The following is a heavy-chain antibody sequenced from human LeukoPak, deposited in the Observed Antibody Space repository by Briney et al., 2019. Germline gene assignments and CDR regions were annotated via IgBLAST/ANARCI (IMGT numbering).Heavy chain of an antibody. CDR1: GYSFTSYW. Sequence: GESLKISCKGSGYSFTSYWIGWVRQMPGKGLEWTGIIYPGDSDTRYSPSFQGQVTVSADKYISTAYLQWSSLKASDTAMYYCARGIVVAGGYMDVWGKGTTVTVSS. D-gene: IGHD2-2*01. V-gene: IGHV5-51*01. J-gene: IGHJ6*03. CDR2: IYPGDSDT. CDR3: ARGIVVAGGYMDV.